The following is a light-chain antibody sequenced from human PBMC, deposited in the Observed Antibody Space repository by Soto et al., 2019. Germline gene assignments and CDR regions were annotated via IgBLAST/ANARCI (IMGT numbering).Light chain of an antibody. Sequence: DFQLTQSPSFLSASVGDRVTITCRASQGISSYLAWYQQKPGKAPKLLIYAASTLQSGVPSRFSGSGSGTEFTLTISSLQPEDFATYYCQQLNSYLTFGPGTKVDIK. J-gene: IGKJ3*01. CDR1: QGISSY. CDR3: QQLNSYLT. CDR2: AAS. V-gene: IGKV1-9*01.